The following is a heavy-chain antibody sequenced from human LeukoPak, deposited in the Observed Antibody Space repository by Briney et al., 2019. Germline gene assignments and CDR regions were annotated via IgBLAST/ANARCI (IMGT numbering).Heavy chain of an antibody. Sequence: ASVMVSCKASGYTFTNYGISWVRQAPGQGLEWMAWISANNGETRYAQNLQGRVTMTTDTSTSTAYMELRSLRSDDTAVYYCARVPPSAHQLLSSDYWGQGTRSPSPQ. J-gene: IGHJ4*02. V-gene: IGHV1-18*04. CDR2: ISANNGET. CDR3: ARVPPSAHQLLSSDY. D-gene: IGHD2-2*01. CDR1: GYTFTNYG.